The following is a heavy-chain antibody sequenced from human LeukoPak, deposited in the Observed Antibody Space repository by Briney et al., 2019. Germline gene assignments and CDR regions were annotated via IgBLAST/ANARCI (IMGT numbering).Heavy chain of an antibody. CDR1: GYTFTSYG. CDR2: ISAYDGNT. Sequence: ASVKVSCKASGYTFTSYGISWVRQAPGQGLEWMGWISAYDGNTNYAQKLQGRVTMTTDTSTSTAYMELRSLRSDDTAVYYCARDLARRIVGATPAYWGQGTLVTVSS. J-gene: IGHJ4*02. V-gene: IGHV1-18*01. D-gene: IGHD1-26*01. CDR3: ARDLARRIVGATPAY.